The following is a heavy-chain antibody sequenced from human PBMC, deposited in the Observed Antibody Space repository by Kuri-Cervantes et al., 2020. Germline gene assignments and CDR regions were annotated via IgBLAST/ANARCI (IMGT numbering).Heavy chain of an antibody. J-gene: IGHJ6*02. D-gene: IGHD3-10*01. CDR3: AKEHMVRGFFNYYYYYGMDV. CDR1: GFTFSSYG. V-gene: IGHV3-30*02. CDR2: IWYDGSNK. Sequence: GESLKISCAASGFTFSSYGMHWVRQAPGKGLEWVAVIWYDGSNKYYADSVKGRFTISRDNSKNTLYLQMNSLRAGDTAVYYCAKEHMVRGFFNYYYYYGMDVWGQGTTVTVSS.